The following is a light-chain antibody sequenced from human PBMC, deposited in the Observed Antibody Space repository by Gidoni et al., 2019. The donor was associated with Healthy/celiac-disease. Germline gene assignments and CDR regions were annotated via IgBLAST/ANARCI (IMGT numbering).Light chain of an antibody. J-gene: IGKJ4*01. CDR2: AAS. V-gene: IGKV1-39*01. CDR1: QRISSY. CDR3: QQNT. Sequence: DIQMTQSPSSLSESVGDRVTITCRASQRISSYLNWYQQKPGKAPKLLIYAASSLQSGVPSRFSGSGSGTDFTLTISSLKPEDFETYYCQQNTFGGGTKVEIK.